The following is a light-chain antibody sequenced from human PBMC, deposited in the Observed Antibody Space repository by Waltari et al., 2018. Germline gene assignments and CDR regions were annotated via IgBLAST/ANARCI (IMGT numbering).Light chain of an antibody. CDR3: SSYTSSSTPL. V-gene: IGLV2-14*01. J-gene: IGLJ2*01. CDR2: DVT. CDR1: SSDVGGYNY. Sequence: QSALTQPASVSGSPGQSITISCIGTSSDVGGYNYVSWYQQHPGKAPKLMIFDVTERPSGVSIRFSGSKSGNTASLTISGLQAEDEADYYCSSYTSSSTPLFGGGTKLTVL.